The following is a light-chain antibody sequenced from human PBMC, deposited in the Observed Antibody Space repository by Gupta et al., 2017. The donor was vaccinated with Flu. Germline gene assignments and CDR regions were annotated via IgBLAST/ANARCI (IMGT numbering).Light chain of an antibody. CDR2: GAS. CDR1: QGISSY. CDR3: QQTDSFPLT. V-gene: IGKV1-12*01. J-gene: IGKJ4*01. Sequence: DIQMTQSPSSVSASVGDRVTITCRASQGISSYLAWYQQNPGKAPNLLTYGASRLQSGVPSRFSGSGSGTDFTLTFSSLQPEDFATYYCQQTDSFPLTFGGGTKVEIK.